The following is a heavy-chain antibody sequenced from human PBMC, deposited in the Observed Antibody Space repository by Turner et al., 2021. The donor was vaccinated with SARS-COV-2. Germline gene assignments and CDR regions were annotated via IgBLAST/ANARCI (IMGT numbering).Heavy chain of an antibody. CDR1: GGSINSGGYF. V-gene: IGHV4-31*03. CDR3: ASRYYYDSNGYYGY. D-gene: IGHD3-22*01. Sequence: QVQLQESGPGLVKPSQTLSLTCTVSGGSINSGGYFWTWIRQHPGKGLEWIGYIYYSGSSYYNPSLKSRVIMSVDTSKNQFSLNLSSVTAADTAVYYCASRYYYDSNGYYGYWGQGTLVTVSS. CDR2: IYYSGSS. J-gene: IGHJ4*02.